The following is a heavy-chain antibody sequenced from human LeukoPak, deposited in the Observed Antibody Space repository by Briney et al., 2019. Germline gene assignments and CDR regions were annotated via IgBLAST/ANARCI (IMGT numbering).Heavy chain of an antibody. CDR3: ARQYSNTWYGWFDP. J-gene: IGHJ5*02. CDR1: GGSISSSSHY. Sequence: SETLSLTCTVSGGSISSSSHYWGWIRQPPGKGLGWIGDIYYSGTTYYNPSLKSRVTMSIDTSKKQFSLKLSSVTAADTAIYYCARQYSNTWYGWFDPWGQGTLVTVSS. CDR2: IYYSGTT. V-gene: IGHV4-39*01. D-gene: IGHD6-13*01.